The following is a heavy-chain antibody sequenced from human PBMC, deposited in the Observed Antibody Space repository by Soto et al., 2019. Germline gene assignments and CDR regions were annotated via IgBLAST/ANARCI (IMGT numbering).Heavy chain of an antibody. Sequence: EVQLLESGGGLLHPGGSLRLPCAASGFTFSSYAMSGFRQAPGKGLGWVSAISGSGGSTYYADSVKGRFTISRDNSKNTLYLQMNSLRAEDTAVYYCAKRGERPHSGWYGGGEAFDIWGQGTMVTVSS. D-gene: IGHD6-19*01. CDR3: AKRGERPHSGWYGGGEAFDI. CDR2: ISGSGGST. J-gene: IGHJ3*02. V-gene: IGHV3-23*01. CDR1: GFTFSSYA.